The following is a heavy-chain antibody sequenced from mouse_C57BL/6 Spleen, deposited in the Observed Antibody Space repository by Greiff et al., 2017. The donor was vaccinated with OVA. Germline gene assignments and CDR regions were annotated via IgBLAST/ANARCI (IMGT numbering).Heavy chain of an antibody. J-gene: IGHJ4*01. CDR3: AGSIFYAMDY. V-gene: IGHV1-82*01. Sequence: QVQLQQSGPELVKPGASVKISCKASGYAFSSSWMNWVKQRPGKGLEWIGRIYPGDGDTNYNGKFKGKATLTADKSSSTAYMQLSSLTSEDSAVCFCAGSIFYAMDYWGQGTSVTVSS. CDR1: GYAFSSSW. D-gene: IGHD2-10*02. CDR2: IYPGDGDT.